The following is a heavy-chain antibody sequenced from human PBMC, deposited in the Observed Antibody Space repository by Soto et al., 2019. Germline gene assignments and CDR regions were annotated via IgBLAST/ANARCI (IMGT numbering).Heavy chain of an antibody. J-gene: IGHJ6*02. CDR3: ARRQIPPPTRGAANARGGMDV. CDR2: IWNDGSNS. D-gene: IGHD6-13*01. V-gene: IGHV3-33*08. Sequence: PGGSLRLSCAASGFTFSSHAMDWLRQAPGKGPEWVAVIWNDGSNSSYANSAKGRFTISRDNSKNTLYLQMSSLRAEDTAVYYCARRQIPPPTRGAANARGGMDVWGQGTTVTVSS. CDR1: GFTFSSHA.